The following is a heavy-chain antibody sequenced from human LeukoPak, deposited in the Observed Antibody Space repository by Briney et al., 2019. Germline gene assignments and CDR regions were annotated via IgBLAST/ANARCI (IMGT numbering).Heavy chain of an antibody. V-gene: IGHV5-51*01. CDR3: ARQRIAAAPVDY. J-gene: IGHJ4*02. CDR2: IYPDDSDT. D-gene: IGHD6-13*01. Sequence: GASLKISCKGSGYRFTSYWIGWVRQMPGKGLEWMGIIYPDDSDTRYSPSFEGQVIISVDKSISTAYLQWSSLKASDTAMYDCARQRIAAAPVDYWGQGTLGTVS. CDR1: GYRFTSYW.